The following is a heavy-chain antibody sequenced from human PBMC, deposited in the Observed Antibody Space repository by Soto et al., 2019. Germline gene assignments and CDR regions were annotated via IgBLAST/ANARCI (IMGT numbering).Heavy chain of an antibody. J-gene: IGHJ3*02. CDR1: GFTFSSYS. V-gene: IGHV3-48*01. D-gene: IGHD1-7*01. CDR2: ISSSSSTI. CDR3: ARDITGTTGPAFDI. Sequence: GGSLRLSCAASGFTFSSYSMNWVRQAPGKGLEWVSYISSSSSTIYYADSVKGRFTISRDNAKNSLYLQMNSLRAEDTAVYYCARDITGTTGPAFDIWGQGTMVTVSS.